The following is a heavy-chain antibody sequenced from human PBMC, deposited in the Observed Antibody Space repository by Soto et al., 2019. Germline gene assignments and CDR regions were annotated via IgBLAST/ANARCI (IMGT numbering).Heavy chain of an antibody. Sequence: EEQVLESGGGLVQPGGSLRLSCIASGFSFSSYGMSWVRQAPGKGLELVSGISGGNDRTYYADSVKGRFTISRDNSKNKVYLQMNRLMADHTAVYYWAKGGPDITMLRGNFYCWGQGTLVTVSS. D-gene: IGHD3-10*01. CDR1: GFSFSSYG. J-gene: IGHJ4*02. CDR3: AKGGPDITMLRGNFYC. CDR2: ISGGNDRT. V-gene: IGHV3-23*01.